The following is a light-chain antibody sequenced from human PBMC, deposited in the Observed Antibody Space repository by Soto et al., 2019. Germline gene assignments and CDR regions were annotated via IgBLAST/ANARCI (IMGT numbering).Light chain of an antibody. J-gene: IGKJ5*01. Sequence: EIVMTQSPATLSVSPGERATLSCRASQSVSSKLAWYQRKPGQAPRLLIYGASSRATGIPDRFSGSGSGTDFTLTISRLEPEDFAVYYCQQYGSSPRTFGQGTRLEIK. CDR2: GAS. CDR3: QQYGSSPRT. V-gene: IGKV3-20*01. CDR1: QSVSSK.